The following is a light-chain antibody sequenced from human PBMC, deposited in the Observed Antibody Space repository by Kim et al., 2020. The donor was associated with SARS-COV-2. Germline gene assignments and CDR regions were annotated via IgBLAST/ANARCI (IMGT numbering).Light chain of an antibody. CDR2: AAS. V-gene: IGKV1-39*01. J-gene: IGKJ2*01. Sequence: DIQMTQSPSSLSASVGDRVTITCRASQSISSYLNWYQQKPGKAPKLLIYAASSLQRGVPTRFSGSGSGTDFTLTISSLQPEDFATYYCQQSYSMFYTFGQGTKLEI. CDR3: QQSYSMFYT. CDR1: QSISSY.